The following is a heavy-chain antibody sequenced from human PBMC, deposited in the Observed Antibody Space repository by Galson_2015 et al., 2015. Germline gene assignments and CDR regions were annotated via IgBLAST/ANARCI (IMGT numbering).Heavy chain of an antibody. V-gene: IGHV3-21*06. CDR3: ARDIERDYDYWSGYDRLPRAY. Sequence: SLRLSCAASGFIFSSYRMNWVRQAPGKGLEWVSSITTSGNYVYYADSLKGRFTISRDNAKNSLYLQMNSLRVEDTAVYYCARDIERDYDYWSGYDRLPRAYRGQGALVTVSS. CDR2: ITTSGNYV. J-gene: IGHJ4*02. D-gene: IGHD3-3*01. CDR1: GFIFSSYR.